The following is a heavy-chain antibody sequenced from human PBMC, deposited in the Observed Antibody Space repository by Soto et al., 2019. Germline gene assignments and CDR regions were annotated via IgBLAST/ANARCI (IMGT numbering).Heavy chain of an antibody. CDR3: ARVDSPDYGDYFDY. J-gene: IGHJ4*02. CDR2: ISAYNGNT. D-gene: IGHD4-17*01. Sequence: ASVKVSCKASGYTFTSYGISWVRQAPGQGLEWMGWISAYNGNTNYAQKLQGRVTMTTDTSTSTAYMELRSLRSEDTAVYYCARVDSPDYGDYFDYWGQGTLVTVSS. CDR1: GYTFTSYG. V-gene: IGHV1-18*01.